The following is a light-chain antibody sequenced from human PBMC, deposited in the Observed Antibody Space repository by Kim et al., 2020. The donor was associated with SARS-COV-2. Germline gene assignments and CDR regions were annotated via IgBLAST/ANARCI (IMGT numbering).Light chain of an antibody. Sequence: DIQMTQSPSSLSASVGDRVTITCQASQDIRKYLNWYQQEPGRAPKLLIYDASILKTGVPSRFSGSVAGTEYTFTISSLQPEDIATYFCQQFDALPFTFGQGTKLEIK. CDR3: QQFDALPFT. CDR1: QDIRKY. J-gene: IGKJ2*01. CDR2: DAS. V-gene: IGKV1-33*01.